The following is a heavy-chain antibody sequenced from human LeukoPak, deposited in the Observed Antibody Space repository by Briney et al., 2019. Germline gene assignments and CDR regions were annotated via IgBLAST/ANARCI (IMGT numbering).Heavy chain of an antibody. CDR2: FDPEDGET. D-gene: IGHD3-9*01. CDR3: ARDLNVLRYFDWSEVGDY. Sequence: GASVKVSCKVSGYTLTELSMHWVRQAPGKGLEWMGGFDPEDGETIYAQKLQGRVTMTTDTSTSTAYMELRSLRSDDTAVYYCARDLNVLRYFDWSEVGDYWGQGTLVTVSS. CDR1: GYTLTELS. V-gene: IGHV1-24*01. J-gene: IGHJ4*02.